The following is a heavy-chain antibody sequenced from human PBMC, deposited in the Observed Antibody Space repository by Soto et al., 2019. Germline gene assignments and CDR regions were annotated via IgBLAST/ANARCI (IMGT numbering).Heavy chain of an antibody. Sequence: GGSLRLSCAASGVSFSTYGMHWVRQAPGKGLEWVAFISNDGSNKYYADSVKGRFTISRDNSKNTLYMQMNSLRAEDTALYYCAKKYSYDSGTYLYHFDCWGQGTLVTVSS. V-gene: IGHV3-30*18. CDR2: ISNDGSNK. D-gene: IGHD3-10*01. CDR1: GVSFSTYG. CDR3: AKKYSYDSGTYLYHFDC. J-gene: IGHJ4*02.